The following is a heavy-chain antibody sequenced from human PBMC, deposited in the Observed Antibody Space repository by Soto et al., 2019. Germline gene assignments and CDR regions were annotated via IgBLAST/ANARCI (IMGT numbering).Heavy chain of an antibody. D-gene: IGHD3-9*01. Sequence: GESLKISCKGSGYSFTSYWIGWVRQMPGKGLEWMGIIYPGDSDTRYSPSFQGQVTISADKSISTAYLQWSSLKASDTAMYYCARSPRYFDWLQNWFDPWGQGTLVTVSS. CDR2: IYPGDSDT. J-gene: IGHJ5*02. CDR1: GYSFTSYW. V-gene: IGHV5-51*01. CDR3: ARSPRYFDWLQNWFDP.